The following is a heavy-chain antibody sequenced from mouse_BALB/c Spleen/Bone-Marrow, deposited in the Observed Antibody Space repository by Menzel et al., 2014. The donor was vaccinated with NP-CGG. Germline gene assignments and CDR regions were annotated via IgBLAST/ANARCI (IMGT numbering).Heavy chain of an antibody. Sequence: VQLQESGAELMKPGASVKISCKATGYIFSSYWIEWVKQRPGHGLEWIGEILPGISTNYNEKFKDKATFTADTSSNKAYKQLSSLTSETSTFYYCGRGVSYRFDYWGQGTPLTVSS. D-gene: IGHD5-1*01. V-gene: IGHV1-9*01. CDR2: ILPGIST. J-gene: IGHJ2*01. CDR1: GYIFSSYW. CDR3: GRGVSYRFDY.